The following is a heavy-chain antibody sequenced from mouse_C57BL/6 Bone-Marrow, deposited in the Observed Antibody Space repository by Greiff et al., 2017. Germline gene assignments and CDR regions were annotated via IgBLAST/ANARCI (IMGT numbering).Heavy chain of an antibody. J-gene: IGHJ1*03. D-gene: IGHD1-1*01. CDR3: ARDKVVATDWYFDV. CDR2: IYPRSGNT. Sequence: QVQLKQSGAELARPGASVKLSCKASGYTFTSYGISWVKQRTGQGLEWIGEIYPRSGNTYYNEKFKGKATLTADKSSSTAYMELRSLTSEDSAVYFCARDKVVATDWYFDVWGTETTVTVSS. CDR1: GYTFTSYG. V-gene: IGHV1-81*01.